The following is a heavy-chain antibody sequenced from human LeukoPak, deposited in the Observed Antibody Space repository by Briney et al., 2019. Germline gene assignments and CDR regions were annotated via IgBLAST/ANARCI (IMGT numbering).Heavy chain of an antibody. Sequence: GESLKISCKASGYRFTSYWIGWVRQMPGKGLEWMGIIYAGDSDTRYSPSFRGQVTISADKSISTAYLQWSSLKASDTAMYYCARRVQPGVFDYWGQGTLVTVSS. CDR2: IYAGDSDT. J-gene: IGHJ4*02. V-gene: IGHV5-51*01. D-gene: IGHD6-13*01. CDR3: ARRVQPGVFDY. CDR1: GYRFTSYW.